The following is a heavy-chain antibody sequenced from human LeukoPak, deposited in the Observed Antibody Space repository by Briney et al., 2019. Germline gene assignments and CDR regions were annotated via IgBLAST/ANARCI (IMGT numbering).Heavy chain of an antibody. CDR1: GFTVSSSY. CDR3: ARDRYSGSYFFDY. CDR2: NYSGDNT. Sequence: GGSLRLSCAASGFTVSSSYMSRVRQAPGKGLEWVSVNYSGDNTKYADSVKGRFTMSRDNSKNTVYLQMSSLRAEDTAVYYCARDRYSGSYFFDYWGQGTLVTVSS. J-gene: IGHJ4*02. D-gene: IGHD1-26*01. V-gene: IGHV3-53*01.